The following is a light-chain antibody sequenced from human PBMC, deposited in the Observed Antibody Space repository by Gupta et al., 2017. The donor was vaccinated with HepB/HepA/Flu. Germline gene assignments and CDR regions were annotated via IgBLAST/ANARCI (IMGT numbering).Light chain of an antibody. CDR2: DVS. J-gene: IGKJ1*01. CDR1: QNIRTS. V-gene: IGKV3-11*01. Sequence: EIVLTQSPATLALSPGERVTLSCRASQNIRTSLAWYQHKPGLAPRLLIYDVSNRATGVPARFAGSGSGTDFTLAISSLEPEDFAVYYCQQRSKWPRTFGQGTXVEI. CDR3: QQRSKWPRT.